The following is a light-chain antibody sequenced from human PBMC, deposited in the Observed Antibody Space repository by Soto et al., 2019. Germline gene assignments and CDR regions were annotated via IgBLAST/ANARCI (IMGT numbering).Light chain of an antibody. Sequence: DIQMTQSPSSLSASVGDRVTITCQASQDISNYLNWYQQKPGKAPKLLIYDASNLETGVPSRFSGSGSGTDFTFTISSLQPEDIETYYCQHYDNLPLTFGGGTKVEIX. CDR1: QDISNY. V-gene: IGKV1-33*01. CDR3: QHYDNLPLT. J-gene: IGKJ4*01. CDR2: DAS.